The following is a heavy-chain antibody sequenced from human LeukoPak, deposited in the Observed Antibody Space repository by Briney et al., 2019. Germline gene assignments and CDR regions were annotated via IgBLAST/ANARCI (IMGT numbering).Heavy chain of an antibody. CDR1: GYTFTGYY. CDR2: INPNSGGT. Sequence: GASVKVSCKASGYTFTGYYMHWVRQAPGQGLEWMGWINPNSGGTNYAQKFQGRVTMTRDTSISTAYMELSRLRSDDTAVYYCARDLWEWVAAAGPTYYYYMDVWGKGTTVTVSS. D-gene: IGHD6-13*01. V-gene: IGHV1-2*02. J-gene: IGHJ6*03. CDR3: ARDLWEWVAAAGPTYYYYMDV.